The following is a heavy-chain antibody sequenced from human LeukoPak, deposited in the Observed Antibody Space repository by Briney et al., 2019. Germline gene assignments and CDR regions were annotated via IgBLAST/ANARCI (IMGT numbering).Heavy chain of an antibody. J-gene: IGHJ4*02. Sequence: ASVKVSCKASGYSFVLYGISWVRQAPGEGPEWMGCISGSTGDTNYAQKFQGRDTMTADTSTSTAYMELRSLRSDDTAVYYCARDENYGIFFNVDYWGQGTLVTVSS. CDR3: ARDENYGIFFNVDY. V-gene: IGHV1-18*01. D-gene: IGHD4-17*01. CDR1: GYSFVLYG. CDR2: ISGSTGDT.